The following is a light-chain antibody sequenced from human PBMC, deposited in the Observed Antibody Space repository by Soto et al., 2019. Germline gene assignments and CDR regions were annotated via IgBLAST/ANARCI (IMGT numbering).Light chain of an antibody. CDR2: AAS. Sequence: DSQMTQSPSTLSASVGDRVTITCRASQSISSFLNWYQHRPGKAPKLLIYAASSLQSGVPSRFTGSGSGTDFTLTISSLQPEDFATYYCQQSYSTPYTFGQGTKVDIK. CDR1: QSISSF. CDR3: QQSYSTPYT. V-gene: IGKV1-39*01. J-gene: IGKJ2*01.